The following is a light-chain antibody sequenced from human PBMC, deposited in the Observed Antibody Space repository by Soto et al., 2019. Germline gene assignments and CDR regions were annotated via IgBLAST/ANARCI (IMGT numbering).Light chain of an antibody. V-gene: IGKV1-33*01. CDR2: DAS. Sequence: DIQITQSPSSLSASVVDRVTITCQASQDISNYLNWYQQKQGKAPKLLIYDASNLQTGVPSRFSGSGSGTDFSFTISSLQPEDIATYYCQQYENLPITFGQGRRLEIK. CDR3: QQYENLPIT. CDR1: QDISNY. J-gene: IGKJ5*01.